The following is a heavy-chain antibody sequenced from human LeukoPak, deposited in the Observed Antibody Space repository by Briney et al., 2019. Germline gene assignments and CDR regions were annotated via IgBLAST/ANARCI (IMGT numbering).Heavy chain of an antibody. CDR2: IIPIFGTA. V-gene: IGHV1-69*13. CDR3: ARDLDEVVTEVPGLWEKKNYYGMDV. CDR1: GYTFTNYA. D-gene: IGHD2-21*02. J-gene: IGHJ6*02. Sequence: ASVKVSCKASGYTFTNYAISWVRQAPGQGLEWMGGIIPIFGTANYAQKFQGRVTITADESTSTAYMELSSLRSEDTAVYYCARDLDEVVTEVPGLWEKKNYYGMDVWGQGTTVTVSS.